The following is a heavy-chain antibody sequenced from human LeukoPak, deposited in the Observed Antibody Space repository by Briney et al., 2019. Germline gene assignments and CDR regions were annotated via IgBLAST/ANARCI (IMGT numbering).Heavy chain of an antibody. V-gene: IGHV4-59*01. D-gene: IGHD3-22*01. J-gene: IGHJ3*02. CDR2: IYYSGST. CDR1: GDSISSYY. Sequence: PSETLSLTCTVSGDSISSYYWSWIRQPPGKGLEWIGYIYYSGSTNYNPSLKSRVTISVDTSKNQFSLKLSSVTAADTAVYYCAGVGVGYFDSSDYYRPDAFDIWGQGTMVTVSS. CDR3: AGVGVGYFDSSDYYRPDAFDI.